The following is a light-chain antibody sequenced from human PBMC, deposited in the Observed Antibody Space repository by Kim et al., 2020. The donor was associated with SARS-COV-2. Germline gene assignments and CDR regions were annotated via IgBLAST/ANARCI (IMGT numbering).Light chain of an antibody. CDR2: GAS. J-gene: IGKJ2*01. Sequence: EILMTHSPATLSVSPGERVTLSCKSSQNIGNALAWSQQKPGQPPRNLIYGASTRASGVPARFSGSGTGTEFTLTISNLQSEDVAVYFCQQYKDSPYTFGQGTKLEI. V-gene: IGKV3-15*01. CDR3: QQYKDSPYT. CDR1: QNIGNA.